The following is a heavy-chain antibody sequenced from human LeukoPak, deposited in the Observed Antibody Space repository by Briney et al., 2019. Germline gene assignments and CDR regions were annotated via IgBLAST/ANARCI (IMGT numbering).Heavy chain of an antibody. CDR1: GFTVSSYE. Sequence: GGALRLSCAASGFTVSSYEMNCVRQAPGKGLEWVSYISSSGSNIYYADSVKGRFTISRDNAKNSLYLQMKSLRAEDTAVYYCARVGWGLFDYWGQGTLVTVSS. CDR2: ISSSGSNI. J-gene: IGHJ4*02. D-gene: IGHD7-27*01. CDR3: ARVGWGLFDY. V-gene: IGHV3-48*03.